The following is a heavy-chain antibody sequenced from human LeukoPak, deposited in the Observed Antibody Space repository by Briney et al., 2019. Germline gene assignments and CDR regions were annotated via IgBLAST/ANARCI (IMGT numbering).Heavy chain of an antibody. D-gene: IGHD6-19*01. CDR2: TSSSDAGT. Sequence: GGSLRLSCAASGFTLSSYAMSWVRQAPGKGLEWVSATSSSDAGTYYAESVRGRFTISRDNAKNSLYLQMNSLSAEDTAVYYCARIAAYSSGWYWSPEYYFDYWGQGTLVTVSS. CDR1: GFTLSSYA. J-gene: IGHJ4*02. V-gene: IGHV3-23*01. CDR3: ARIAAYSSGWYWSPEYYFDY.